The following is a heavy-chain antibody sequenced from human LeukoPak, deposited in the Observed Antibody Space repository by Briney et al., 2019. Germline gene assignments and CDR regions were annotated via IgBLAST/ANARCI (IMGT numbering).Heavy chain of an antibody. CDR1: GGSFSGYY. V-gene: IGHV4-34*01. J-gene: IGHJ5*01. CDR3: ARGVIVVVPAARVHNWFDS. CDR2: INHSGST. Sequence: KPSETLSLXCAVYGGSFSGYYWSWIRQPPGKGLEWIGEINHSGSTNYNPSLKSRVTISVDTSKNQFSSKLSSVTAADTAVYYCARGVIVVVPAARVHNWFDSWGQGTLVTVSS. D-gene: IGHD2-2*01.